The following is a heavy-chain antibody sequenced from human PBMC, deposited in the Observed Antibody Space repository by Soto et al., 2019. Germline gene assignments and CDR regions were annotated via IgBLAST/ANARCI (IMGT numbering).Heavy chain of an antibody. CDR3: ARGIAVAGTYGMDV. J-gene: IGHJ6*02. Sequence: ASVKVSCKVSGYTFTGYYMHWVRQAPGQGLEWMGWINPNSGGTNYAQKFQGWVTMTRDTSISTAYMELSRLRSDDTAVYYCARGIAVAGTYGMDVWGQGTTVTVSS. V-gene: IGHV1-2*04. D-gene: IGHD6-19*01. CDR1: GYTFTGYY. CDR2: INPNSGGT.